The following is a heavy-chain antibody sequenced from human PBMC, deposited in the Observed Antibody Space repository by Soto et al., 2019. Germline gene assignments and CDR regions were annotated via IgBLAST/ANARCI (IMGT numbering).Heavy chain of an antibody. CDR1: GGSINSGDYY. J-gene: IGHJ3*02. Sequence: TLSLTCSVSGGSINSGDYYWSWIRQRPGKGLEWIGYIYYSGSTSYNPSLKSRLTISVDTSENQFSLKLNSVTAADTAVYYCAREVVVVVAATNHDTFDIWGQGTMVTVS. CDR2: IYYSGST. D-gene: IGHD2-15*01. CDR3: AREVVVVVAATNHDTFDI. V-gene: IGHV4-31*03.